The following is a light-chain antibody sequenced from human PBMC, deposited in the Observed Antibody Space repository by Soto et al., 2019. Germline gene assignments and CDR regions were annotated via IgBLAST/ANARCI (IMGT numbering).Light chain of an antibody. CDR2: GAS. Sequence: IQMTQSPSCLSSSFGDRITITCRASQPISNYLNWYQQKQGEAPKXXIFGASSLQTGVPSKFSGSGSGTDFNLIINNLHPDDFATYYCQQTHADPLTFGQGTRLEIK. J-gene: IGKJ5*01. V-gene: IGKV1-39*01. CDR1: QPISNY. CDR3: QQTHADPLT.